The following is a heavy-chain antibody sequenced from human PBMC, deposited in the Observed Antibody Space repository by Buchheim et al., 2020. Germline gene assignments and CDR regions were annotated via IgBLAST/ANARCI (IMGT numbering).Heavy chain of an antibody. D-gene: IGHD2-15*01. CDR3: ASRGGYHYYYGMDV. CDR2: INHSGST. J-gene: IGHJ6*02. Sequence: QVQLQQWGAGLLKPSETLSLTCAVYGGSFSGYYWSWIRQPPGKGLEWIGEINHSGSTNYNPSLKSRGTISVETSKNKFSLKLSSVTAADTAVYYCASRGGYHYYYGMDVWGQGTT. CDR1: GGSFSGYY. V-gene: IGHV4-34*01.